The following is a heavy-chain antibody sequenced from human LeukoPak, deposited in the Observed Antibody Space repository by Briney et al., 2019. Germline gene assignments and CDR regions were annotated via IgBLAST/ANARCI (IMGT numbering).Heavy chain of an antibody. D-gene: IGHD5-12*01. CDR3: AREASLSGCYFDY. CDR1: GFTFSSYG. Sequence: PGRFMRLSCAASGFTFSSYGMHWVRQAPGKGLEWVAVIWYDGTDKYYGDSVKGRFTISRDNSKNTLFLQMNSLRAEDTALYYCAREASLSGCYFDYWGQGTLVTVSS. CDR2: IWYDGTDK. V-gene: IGHV3-33*01. J-gene: IGHJ4*02.